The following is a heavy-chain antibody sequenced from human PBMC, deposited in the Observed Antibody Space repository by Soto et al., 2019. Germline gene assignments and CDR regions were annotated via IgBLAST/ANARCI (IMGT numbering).Heavy chain of an antibody. CDR3: ARDHPNDFWSGYTDAFDI. J-gene: IGHJ3*02. CDR1: GYTFTSYG. Sequence: QVQLVQSGAEVKKPGASVKVSCKASGYTFTSYGISWVRQAPGQGLEWMGWISAYNGNTNYAQKLQGRVTMTTVTSTSTAYMELRSLRSDDTAVYYCARDHPNDFWSGYTDAFDIWGQGTMVTVSS. D-gene: IGHD3-3*01. CDR2: ISAYNGNT. V-gene: IGHV1-18*01.